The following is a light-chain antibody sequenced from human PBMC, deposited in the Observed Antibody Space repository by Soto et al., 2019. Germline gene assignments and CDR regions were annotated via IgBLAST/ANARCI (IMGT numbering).Light chain of an antibody. CDR2: WAS. J-gene: IGKJ1*01. CDR3: QQYYSTPWT. Sequence: DIVMTQSPDSLAVSLGERAIINCKSSQSVLYSSNNKNYLAWYQQKPGQPPKLLIYWASTRESGVPDRFSGSGSGTDFTLSIRSLQAEDGAVYYCQQYYSTPWTFGQGTKVEIK. V-gene: IGKV4-1*01. CDR1: QSVLYSSNNKNY.